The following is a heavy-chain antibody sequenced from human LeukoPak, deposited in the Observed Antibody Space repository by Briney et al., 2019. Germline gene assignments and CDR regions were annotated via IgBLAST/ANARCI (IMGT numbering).Heavy chain of an antibody. CDR1: GFSFISYG. D-gene: IGHD4-17*01. Sequence: GGSLRLSCAASGFSFISYGMHWVRQAPGKGLEWVGVISDDGRRKDYTDSVKGRFTISRDNSKDTLYLQMNSLRAEDTAVYYCAKRPSDYGDYVSYFDYWGQGTLVTVSS. CDR2: ISDDGRRK. CDR3: AKRPSDYGDYVSYFDY. V-gene: IGHV3-30*18. J-gene: IGHJ4*02.